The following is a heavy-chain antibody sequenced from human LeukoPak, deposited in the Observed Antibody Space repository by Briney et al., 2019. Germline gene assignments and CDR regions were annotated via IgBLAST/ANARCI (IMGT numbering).Heavy chain of an antibody. J-gene: IGHJ4*02. D-gene: IGHD2-2*01. CDR2: INHSGST. V-gene: IGHV4-34*01. CDR1: GGSFSGYY. Sequence: PSETLSLTCAVYGGSFSGYYWSWIRQPPGKGLEWIGEINHSGSTNYNPSLKSRVTISVDTSKNQFSLKLSSVTAADTAVYYCARISSTSCYDYWGQGTLVTVSS. CDR3: ARISSTSCYDY.